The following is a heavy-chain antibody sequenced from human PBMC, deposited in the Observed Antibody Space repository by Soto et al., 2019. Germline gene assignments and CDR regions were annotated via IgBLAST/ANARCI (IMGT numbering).Heavy chain of an antibody. CDR1: GFTXXXYA. CDR2: ISGSGGST. D-gene: IGHD6-13*01. J-gene: IGHJ4*02. Sequence: EVQLLESGGGLVQPGGSLRLCCAASGFTXXXYAMSWVLQAPGKGLEWVSAISGSGGSTYYADSVKGRVTISRDNSKNTLYLQMNSLRAEDTAVYYCAKEGWAAGYYFDYWGQGTLVTVSS. CDR3: AKEGWAAGYYFDY. V-gene: IGHV3-23*01.